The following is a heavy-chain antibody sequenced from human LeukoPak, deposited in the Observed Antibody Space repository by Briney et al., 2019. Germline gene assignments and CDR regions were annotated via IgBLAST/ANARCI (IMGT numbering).Heavy chain of an antibody. Sequence: GGSLRLSCAASRFTFSSYAMHWVRQAPGKGLEWVAVISYDGSNKYYADSVKGRFTISRDNSKNTLYLQMNSLRAEDTAVYYCARDTNAPTTVTNWFDPWGQGTLVTVSS. CDR1: RFTFSSYA. CDR3: ARDTNAPTTVTNWFDP. D-gene: IGHD4-17*01. J-gene: IGHJ5*02. CDR2: ISYDGSNK. V-gene: IGHV3-30-3*01.